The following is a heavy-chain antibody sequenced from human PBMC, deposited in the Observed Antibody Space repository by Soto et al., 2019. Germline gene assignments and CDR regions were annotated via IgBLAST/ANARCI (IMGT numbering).Heavy chain of an antibody. V-gene: IGHV4-34*01. J-gene: IGHJ4*02. CDR2: INHSGST. CDR1: GGSFSGYY. CDR3: ARAHATGYSSSWYAWAAGGMLQGFDY. D-gene: IGHD6-13*01. Sequence: PSETLSLTCAVYGGSFSGYYWSWIRQPPGKGLEWIGEINHSGSTNYNPSLKSRGTISVDTSKNQFSLKLSSVTAADTAVYYCARAHATGYSSSWYAWAAGGMLQGFDYWGQGTLVTVSS.